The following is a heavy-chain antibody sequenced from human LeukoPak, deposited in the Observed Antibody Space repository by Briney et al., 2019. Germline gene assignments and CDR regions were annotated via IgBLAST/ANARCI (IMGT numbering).Heavy chain of an antibody. J-gene: IGHJ4*02. CDR1: GYIFIVYS. Sequence: ASVKVSCKTSGYIFIVYSIHWLRQAPGQGLEWVGRIDPDTGVRNFAQEFQGRVTLTTDTSIRTAYMELSSLRSDDTAVFYCAISVQAPAIPAFDFWGQGGLVIVSS. CDR3: AISVQAPAIPAFDF. V-gene: IGHV1-2*02. CDR2: IDPDTGVR.